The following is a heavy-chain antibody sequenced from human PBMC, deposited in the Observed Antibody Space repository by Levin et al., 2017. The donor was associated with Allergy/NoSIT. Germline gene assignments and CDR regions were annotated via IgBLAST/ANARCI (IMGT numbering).Heavy chain of an antibody. D-gene: IGHD6-25*01. Sequence: SETLSLTCTVSGGSISTSSYHWGWVRQPPGKGLEWIGNIYYTGCTSYNPSLKSRVSISIDTSKKQFFLRLNSVTAADTAVYYCARVMSAISAAGPEKWGQGTLVTVSA. CDR1: GGSISTSSYH. J-gene: IGHJ4*02. V-gene: IGHV4-39*07. CDR2: IYYTGCT. CDR3: ARVMSAISAAGPEK.